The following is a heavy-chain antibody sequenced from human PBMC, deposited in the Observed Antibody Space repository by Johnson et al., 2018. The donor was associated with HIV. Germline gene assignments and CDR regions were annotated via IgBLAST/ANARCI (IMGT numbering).Heavy chain of an antibody. CDR2: ISTNGGST. J-gene: IGHJ3*02. CDR1: GFTFSNYA. V-gene: IGHV3-64*01. Sequence: MQLVESGGGLVQPGGSLRLSCAASGFTFSNYAMHWVRQATGKGLDYVSGISTNGGSTYNTNSVKGRFTISRDNSKNTLYLQMGSLRAEDMAVYYCARGGGVVGHAFDIWGQGTMVTVSS. D-gene: IGHD1-26*01. CDR3: ARGGGVVGHAFDI.